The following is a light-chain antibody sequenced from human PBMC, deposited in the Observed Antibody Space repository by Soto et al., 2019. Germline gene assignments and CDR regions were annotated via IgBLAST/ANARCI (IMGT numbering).Light chain of an antibody. Sequence: DMQLTQSHSTLSASVGQRVTLTCRASQSISSWLAWYQQKPGKAPNLLIYKASSLQSGVPSRFSGSGSGTEFTLTISSLQPDDFATYYCQQYNSFVTFGGGTKVDI. V-gene: IGKV1-5*03. CDR2: KAS. CDR1: QSISSW. CDR3: QQYNSFVT. J-gene: IGKJ4*01.